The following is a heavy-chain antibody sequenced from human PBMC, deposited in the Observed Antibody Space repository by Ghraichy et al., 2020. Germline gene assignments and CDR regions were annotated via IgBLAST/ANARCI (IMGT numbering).Heavy chain of an antibody. CDR2: IYWNDDK. V-gene: IGHV2-5*01. CDR3: AHTTLFRRRGGWLSDDYYGMDV. CDR1: GFSLSTSGVG. Sequence: SGPTLVKPTQTLTLTCPFSGFSLSTSGVGVGWIRQPPGKALEWLALIYWNDDKRYSPSLKSRLTITKDTSKNQVVLTMTNMDPVDTATYYCAHTTLFRRRGGWLSDDYYGMDVWSQVTTATVS. D-gene: IGHD2-15*01. J-gene: IGHJ6*02.